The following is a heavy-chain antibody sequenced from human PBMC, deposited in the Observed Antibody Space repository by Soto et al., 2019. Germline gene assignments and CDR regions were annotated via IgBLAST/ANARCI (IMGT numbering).Heavy chain of an antibody. CDR2: IIALFGTA. CDR1: GGTFNTSD. CDR3: ARAFLRSHGAFDI. Sequence: ASVEVSCKAPGGTFNTSDIRWVREAPGQGLEGMGGIIALFGTANYAQKFQRTVTISADESTSTAYMELSSLRSEHTAVYYCARAFLRSHGAFDIWGQGTMVTVSS. J-gene: IGHJ3*02. V-gene: IGHV1-69*13.